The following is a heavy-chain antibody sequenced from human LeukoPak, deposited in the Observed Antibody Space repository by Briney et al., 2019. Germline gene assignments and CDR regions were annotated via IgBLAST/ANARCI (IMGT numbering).Heavy chain of an antibody. D-gene: IGHD6-13*01. CDR1: GFTFSSYS. CDR2: ISSSSSSYI. Sequence: MTGGSLRLSCAASGFTFSSYSMNWVRQAPGKGLEWVSSISSSSSSYIYYADSVKGRFTISRDNAKNSLYLQMNSLRAEDTAVYYCARSPTPIAAAVIWGQGTLVTVSS. CDR3: ARSPTPIAAAVI. J-gene: IGHJ4*02. V-gene: IGHV3-21*01.